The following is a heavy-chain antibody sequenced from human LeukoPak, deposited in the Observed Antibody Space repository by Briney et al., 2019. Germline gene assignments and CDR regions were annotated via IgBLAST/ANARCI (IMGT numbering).Heavy chain of an antibody. J-gene: IGHJ6*03. CDR1: GGSISSYH. D-gene: IGHD6-13*01. V-gene: IGHV4-59*01. CDR2: IYYSGST. CDR3: ARGPIWTAAAVRGNYYYMDV. Sequence: PSETLSLTCTVSGGSISSYHWSWIRQPPGKGLEWIGYIYYSGSTNYNPSLKSRVTISVDTSKNQFSLKLSSVTAADTAVYYCARGPIWTAAAVRGNYYYMDVWGKGTTVTVSS.